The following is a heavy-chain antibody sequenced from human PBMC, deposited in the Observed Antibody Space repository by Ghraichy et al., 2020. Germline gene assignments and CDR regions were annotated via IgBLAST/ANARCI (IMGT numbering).Heavy chain of an antibody. V-gene: IGHV3-11*01. CDR3: ARDHALDYYGSGSYYQGGGIYYYYGMDV. CDR1: GFTFSDYY. D-gene: IGHD3-10*01. J-gene: IGHJ6*02. Sequence: GGSLRLSCAASGFTFSDYYMSWIRQAPGKGLEWVSYISSSGSTIYYADSVKGRFTISRDNAKNSLYLQMTSLRAEDTAVYYCARDHALDYYGSGSYYQGGGIYYYYGMDVWGQGTTVTVSS. CDR2: ISSSGSTI.